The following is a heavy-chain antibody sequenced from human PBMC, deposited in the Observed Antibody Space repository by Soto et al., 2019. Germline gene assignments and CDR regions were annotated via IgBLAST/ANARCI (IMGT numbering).Heavy chain of an antibody. CDR2: IWNDGSNK. CDR3: TSGSFLDY. D-gene: IGHD1-26*01. V-gene: IGHV3-33*01. Sequence: GESLKISCAASGFTFSSYGMHWVRQAPGKGLEWVAVIWNDGSNKYYADSVKGRFTISRDNSKNTLYLQMNSLRAEDTAVHYCTSGSFLDYWGQGTLVTVSS. J-gene: IGHJ4*02. CDR1: GFTFSSYG.